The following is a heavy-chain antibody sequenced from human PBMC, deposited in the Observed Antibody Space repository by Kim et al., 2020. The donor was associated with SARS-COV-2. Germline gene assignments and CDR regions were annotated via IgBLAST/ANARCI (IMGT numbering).Heavy chain of an antibody. CDR2: IYFSGTT. Sequence: SETLSLTCTVSGDSISRSSYYWGWVRQPPGEGLEFIGSIYFSGTTYYNPSLKSRVTMSVDTAKNQFSLRLNSATAADTAVYHCARLVGVVSASPVGWFDP. D-gene: IGHD2-15*01. CDR1: GDSISRSSYY. J-gene: IGHJ5*02. V-gene: IGHV4-39*01. CDR3: ARLVGVVSASPVGWFDP.